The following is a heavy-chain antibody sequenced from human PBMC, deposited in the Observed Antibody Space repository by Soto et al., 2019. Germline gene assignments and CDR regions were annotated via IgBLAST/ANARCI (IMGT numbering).Heavy chain of an antibody. Sequence: QLQLQESGPGLVKPSETLSLTCTVSGGSISSSSYYWGWIRQPPGKGLEWIGSIYYSGSTYYNPSLKSRVTISVDTSKNQFSLKLSSVTAADTAVYYCARHKGHKLGLSPVGWLRAFDIWGQGTMVTVSS. D-gene: IGHD3-10*01. J-gene: IGHJ3*02. CDR3: ARHKGHKLGLSPVGWLRAFDI. V-gene: IGHV4-39*01. CDR2: IYYSGST. CDR1: GGSISSSSYY.